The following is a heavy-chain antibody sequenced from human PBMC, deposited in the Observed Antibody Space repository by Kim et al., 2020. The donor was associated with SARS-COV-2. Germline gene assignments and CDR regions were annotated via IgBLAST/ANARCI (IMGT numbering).Heavy chain of an antibody. Sequence: KYSAASVRGRFTISRDNSKSMLYLQMNSLRAEDTAVYYCARVFVTHYFDLWGRGTLVTVSS. J-gene: IGHJ2*01. CDR3: ARVFVTHYFDL. CDR2: K. D-gene: IGHD5-18*01. V-gene: IGHV3-33*01.